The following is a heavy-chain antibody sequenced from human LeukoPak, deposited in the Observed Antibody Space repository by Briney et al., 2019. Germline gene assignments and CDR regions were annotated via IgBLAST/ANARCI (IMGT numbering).Heavy chain of an antibody. V-gene: IGHV1-69*04. CDR1: GGTFSSYA. D-gene: IGHD3-16*02. J-gene: IGHJ5*02. CDR3: ASTLDYIWGSYPNNWFDP. CDR2: IIPILGIA. Sequence: SVKVSCKASGGTFSSYALSWVRQAPGQGLEWMGRIIPILGIANYAQKFQGRVTITADKSTSTAYMELSSLRSEDTAVYYCASTLDYIWGSYPNNWFDPWGQGTLVTVSS.